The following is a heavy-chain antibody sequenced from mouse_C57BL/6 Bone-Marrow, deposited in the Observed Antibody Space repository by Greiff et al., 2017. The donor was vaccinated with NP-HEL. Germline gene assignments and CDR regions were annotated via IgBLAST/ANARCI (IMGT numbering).Heavy chain of an antibody. Sequence: EVQVVESGAELVRPGASVKLSCTASGFNIKDDYMHWVKQRPEQGLEWIGWIDPENGDTEYASKFQGKATITADTSSNTAYLQLSSLTSEDTAVYYCTTRDGYYFDYWGQGTTLTVSS. J-gene: IGHJ2*01. D-gene: IGHD2-3*01. CDR1: GFNIKDDY. CDR2: IDPENGDT. CDR3: TTRDGYYFDY. V-gene: IGHV14-4*01.